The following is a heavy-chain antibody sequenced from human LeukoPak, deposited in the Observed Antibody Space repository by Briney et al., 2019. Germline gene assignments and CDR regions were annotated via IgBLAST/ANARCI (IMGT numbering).Heavy chain of an antibody. CDR2: IYYSGST. V-gene: IGHV4-39*07. D-gene: IGHD5-18*01. J-gene: IGHJ4*02. Sequence: SETLSLTCTVSGGSISSSSYYWGWIRQPPGKGLEWIGSIYYSGSTYYNPSLKSRVTISVDTSKNQFSLKLSSVTAADPAVYYCARLLMVDTAMVSYFAYWGQGTLVTVSS. CDR3: ARLLMVDTAMVSYFAY. CDR1: GGSISSSSYY.